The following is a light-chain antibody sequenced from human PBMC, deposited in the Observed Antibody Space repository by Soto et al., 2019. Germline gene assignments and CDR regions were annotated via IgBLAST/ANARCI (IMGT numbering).Light chain of an antibody. CDR1: QGISNY. CDR3: QKYNSAPRT. CDR2: AAS. V-gene: IGKV1-27*01. J-gene: IGKJ5*01. Sequence: DIQMTQSPSSLSASVGDRVTITCRASQGISNYLAWYQQKPGKVPKLLIYAASTLQSGVPSRFSGSGSGTDFTRTIISLQPEDVATYYCQKYNSAPRTFGQGTRLEIK.